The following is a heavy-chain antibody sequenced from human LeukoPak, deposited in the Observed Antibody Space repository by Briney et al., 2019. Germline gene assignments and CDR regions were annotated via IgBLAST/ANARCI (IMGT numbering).Heavy chain of an antibody. Sequence: ASVKVSCKASGYTFTCYYMHWVRQAPGQGLEWMGIIKPSGGSTSYAQKFQGRVTMTRDTSTSTVYMELSRLRSEDTAVYYCAREDYGGNSSGGAFDIWGQGTMVTVSS. CDR1: GYTFTCYY. V-gene: IGHV1-46*01. J-gene: IGHJ3*02. CDR2: IKPSGGST. CDR3: AREDYGGNSSGGAFDI. D-gene: IGHD4-23*01.